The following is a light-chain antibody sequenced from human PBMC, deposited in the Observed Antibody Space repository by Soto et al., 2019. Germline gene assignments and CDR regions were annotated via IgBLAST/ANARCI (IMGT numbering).Light chain of an antibody. CDR2: KAS. CDR1: QTISSW. J-gene: IGKJ1*01. CDR3: QQYNNLPWT. V-gene: IGKV1-5*03. Sequence: DIHMTQSPSTLSGSVGARVSITCRASQTISSWLAWYQQKPGKAPKLLIYKASTLKSGVPSRFSGSGSGTEFTLTISSLQSEDFAVYYCQQYNNLPWTFGQGTKVDIK.